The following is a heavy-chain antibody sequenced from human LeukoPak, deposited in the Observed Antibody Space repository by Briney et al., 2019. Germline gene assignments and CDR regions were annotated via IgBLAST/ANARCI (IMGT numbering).Heavy chain of an antibody. Sequence: SQTLSLTCVISGESVSSNSAAWNCIRRSPSRGIEWLGRTYYRSKWYNDYAVSVKSRITINPDTSKNQFSLQLNSVTPEDTAVYYCARAGGGGRSFDIWGQGTMVTVSS. D-gene: IGHD6-19*01. CDR1: GESVSSNSAA. CDR3: ARAGGGGRSFDI. J-gene: IGHJ3*02. V-gene: IGHV6-1*01. CDR2: TYYRSKWYN.